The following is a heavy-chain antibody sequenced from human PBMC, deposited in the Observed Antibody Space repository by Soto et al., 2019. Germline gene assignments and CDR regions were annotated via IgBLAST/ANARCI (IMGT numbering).Heavy chain of an antibody. V-gene: IGHV1-18*01. D-gene: IGHD3-10*01. CDR1: GGTFSSFA. CDR2: ISAYNGNT. CDR3: ARGVGSGSYYNQYNWFDP. J-gene: IGHJ5*02. Sequence: ASVKVSCKASGGTFSSFAINWVRQAPGQGLEWMGWISAYNGNTKYAQKLQGRVTMTTDTSTSTAYMELRSLRSDDTAVYYCARGVGSGSYYNQYNWFDPWGQGTLVTVSS.